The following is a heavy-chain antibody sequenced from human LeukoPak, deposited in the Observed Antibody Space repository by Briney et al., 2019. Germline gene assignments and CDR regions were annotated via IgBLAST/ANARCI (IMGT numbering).Heavy chain of an antibody. Sequence: SETLSLTCTVSGGSISSYYWSWIRQPAGKGLEWIGRIYTSGSTNYNPSLKSRVTISVDTSKNQFSLKLSSVTAADTAVYYCASSHYYDSSGYYRHWGQGTLVTVSS. CDR2: IYTSGST. CDR3: ASSHYYDSSGYYRH. J-gene: IGHJ4*02. CDR1: GGSISSYY. D-gene: IGHD3-22*01. V-gene: IGHV4-4*07.